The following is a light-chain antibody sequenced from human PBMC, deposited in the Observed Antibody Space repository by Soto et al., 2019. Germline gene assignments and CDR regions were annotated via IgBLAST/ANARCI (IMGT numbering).Light chain of an antibody. V-gene: IGLV2-11*01. CDR3: CSYAGSYTLHVV. CDR2: DVS. Sequence: QSVLTQPRSVSGSPGQAVTIAGTGTSSDVGGDHYVYWYQQHPGKAPKLMIYDVSKRPSGVPDRFSGSKSGNTASLTISGRHVEDEADYYCCSYAGSYTLHVVFGGGTTLPVL. J-gene: IGLJ2*01. CDR1: SSDVGGDHY.